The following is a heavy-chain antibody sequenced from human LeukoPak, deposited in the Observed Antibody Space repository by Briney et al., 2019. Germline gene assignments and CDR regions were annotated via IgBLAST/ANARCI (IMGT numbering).Heavy chain of an antibody. CDR3: ARGGGPLRYFDWLSQGSYYYGMDV. J-gene: IGHJ6*02. V-gene: IGHV4-34*01. CDR1: GGSFSGYY. D-gene: IGHD3-9*01. Sequence: SETLSLTCAVYGGSFSGYYWSWIRQPPGKGLEWIGEINHSESTNYNPSLKSRVTISVDTSKNQFSLKLSSVTAADTAVYYCARGGGPLRYFDWLSQGSYYYGMDVWGQGTTATVSS. CDR2: INHSEST.